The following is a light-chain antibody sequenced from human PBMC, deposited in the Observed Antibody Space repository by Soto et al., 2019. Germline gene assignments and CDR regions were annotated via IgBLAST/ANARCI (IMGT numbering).Light chain of an antibody. J-gene: IGLJ2*01. V-gene: IGLV4-69*01. CDR1: SGHDYYA. CDR2: LHSDGGH. CDR3: QTWGAGMV. Sequence: QLVLTQSPSASASLGASVKLTCTLSSGHDYYAIAWHQQLPEKGPRYLMTLHSDGGHMKGDGIPDRFSGSSAGPERYLTISSLQSEGEAGYYCQTWGAGMVFGGGTKLTVL.